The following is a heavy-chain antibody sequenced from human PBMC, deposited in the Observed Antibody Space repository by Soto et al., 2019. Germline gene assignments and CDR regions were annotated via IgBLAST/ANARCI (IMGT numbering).Heavy chain of an antibody. CDR1: GCNFSTYA. V-gene: IGHV3-23*01. CDR2: ISGSDSTT. D-gene: IGHD6-6*01. CDR3: ARDHSSSSWFIDL. J-gene: IGHJ2*01. Sequence: PGGSLRLSWAAAGCNFSTYAMNWVRQAPGKGLEWVSAISGSDSTTYYADSVQGRFTIFRDNSNNTLFLQMSSLKAEDTAIYYCARDHSSSSWFIDLWGRGTLVTVSS.